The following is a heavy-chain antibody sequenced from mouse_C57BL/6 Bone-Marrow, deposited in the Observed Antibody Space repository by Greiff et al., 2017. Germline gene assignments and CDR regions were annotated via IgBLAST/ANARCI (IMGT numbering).Heavy chain of an antibody. J-gene: IGHJ2*01. CDR3: ARDLYYYSNRVEFAY. Sequence: QVQLQQPGAELVKPGASVKLSCKASGYTFTSYWMHWVKQRPGQGLEWIGMIHPNSGSTNYNEKFKSKATLTVDKSSRTAYMQLSSLTSEDSAVYYCARDLYYYSNRVEFAYWRRGTTLAGST. V-gene: IGHV1-64*01. D-gene: IGHD1-1*01. CDR1: GYTFTSYW. CDR2: IHPNSGST.